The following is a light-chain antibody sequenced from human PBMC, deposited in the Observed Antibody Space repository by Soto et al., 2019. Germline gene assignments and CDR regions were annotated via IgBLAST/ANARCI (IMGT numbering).Light chain of an antibody. Sequence: DIQMTQSPSSLSASIGDRVTITCRASQSISSALNWYQHKPGKAPNLLIRAASSLQSGVPSRFSGSGSGTDFTLTISSLQPEDVATYYCQQSYTTPTFGQGTRWIS. CDR2: AAS. CDR1: QSISSA. CDR3: QQSYTTPT. V-gene: IGKV1-39*01. J-gene: IGKJ1*01.